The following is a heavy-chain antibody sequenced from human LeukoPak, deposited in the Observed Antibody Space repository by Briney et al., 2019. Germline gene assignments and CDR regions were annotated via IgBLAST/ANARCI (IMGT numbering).Heavy chain of an antibody. V-gene: IGHV3-13*01. CDR1: GFTFSAFD. CDR2: IGALGDT. Sequence: GGSLRLSCAASGFTFSAFDLHWVRQSTGKGLEWVSGIGALGDTYYADSVKGRFTISRDSAENSLYLQMNSLRAGDTAVYYCARGRHNNYYDSSGYYPYWGQGILVTVSS. D-gene: IGHD3-22*01. J-gene: IGHJ4*02. CDR3: ARGRHNNYYDSSGYYPY.